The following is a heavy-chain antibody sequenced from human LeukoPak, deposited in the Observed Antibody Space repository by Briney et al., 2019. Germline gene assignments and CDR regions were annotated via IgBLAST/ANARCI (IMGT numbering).Heavy chain of an antibody. V-gene: IGHV1-18*01. CDR3: ARDGLLWFGELLYLDY. Sequence: ASVKVSCKASGYTFTSYAVSWLRQAPGQGLEWIGWVSAYNGVTNYAQKFQGRVTMTTDTSTTTGYMELRSLRSDDTAVYYCARDGLLWFGELLYLDYWGQGTLVTVSS. J-gene: IGHJ4*02. D-gene: IGHD3-10*01. CDR2: VSAYNGVT. CDR1: GYTFTSYA.